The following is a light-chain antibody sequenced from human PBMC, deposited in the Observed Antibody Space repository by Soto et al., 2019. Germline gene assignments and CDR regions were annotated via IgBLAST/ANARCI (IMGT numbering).Light chain of an antibody. Sequence: QSVLTQPPSVSGARGQRVTISCTGSSSNIGAGYDVHWYQQLPRTAPKLLIYGNTNRPSGDPDRFSGSKSGTSASLAITGLQAEDEADHYCQSCDTSLSAWVFGGGTKLTVL. CDR3: QSCDTSLSAWV. CDR2: GNT. CDR1: SSNIGAGYD. V-gene: IGLV1-40*01. J-gene: IGLJ3*02.